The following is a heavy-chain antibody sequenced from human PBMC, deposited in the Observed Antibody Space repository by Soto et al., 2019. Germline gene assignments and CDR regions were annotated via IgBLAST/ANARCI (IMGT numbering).Heavy chain of an antibody. J-gene: IGHJ5*02. Sequence: PGRSLRLSCAASGFTFSSYSMNWVRQAPGKGLEWVSSISSSSSYIYYADSVKGRFTISRDNAKTSLYMQMNSLRAEDTAVYYCARDRVLRFLEWLPGSNWFDPWGQGTLVTVSS. CDR1: GFTFSSYS. CDR3: ARDRVLRFLEWLPGSNWFDP. V-gene: IGHV3-21*01. CDR2: ISSSSSYI. D-gene: IGHD3-3*01.